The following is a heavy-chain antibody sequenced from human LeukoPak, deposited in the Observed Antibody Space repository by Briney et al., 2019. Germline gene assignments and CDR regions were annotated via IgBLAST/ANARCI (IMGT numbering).Heavy chain of an antibody. CDR3: ARGDLGYCSSTSCPPFDY. D-gene: IGHD2-2*01. CDR2: ISSSSSTI. CDR1: GFTFSSYS. Sequence: GGSLRLSCAASGFTFSSYSMNWVRQAPGKGLGWVSYISSSSSTIYYADSVKGRFTISRDNAKNSLYLQMNSLRAEDTAVYYCARGDLGYCSSTSCPPFDYWGQGTLVTVSS. V-gene: IGHV3-48*01. J-gene: IGHJ4*02.